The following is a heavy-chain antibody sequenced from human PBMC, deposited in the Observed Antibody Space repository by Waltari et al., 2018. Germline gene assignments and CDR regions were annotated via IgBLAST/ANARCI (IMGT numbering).Heavy chain of an antibody. V-gene: IGHV3-11*04. D-gene: IGHD3-22*01. J-gene: IGHJ4*02. CDR3: ASNYYDSSGYMDH. CDR1: GLTFNDYY. CDR2: MSGRGNTI. Sequence: QVQLVESGGGLVKPGGSLRLSCTASGLTFNDYYMNWIRQAPGKGLEWSSYMSGRGNTIYHADSVKGRFTISRDNAKNSLFLQMNSLRAEDTGVYYCASNYYDSSGYMDHWGQGTLVTVSS.